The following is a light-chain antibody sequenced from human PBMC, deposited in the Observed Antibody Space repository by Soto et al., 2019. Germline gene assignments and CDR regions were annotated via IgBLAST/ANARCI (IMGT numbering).Light chain of an antibody. CDR1: QSVSSN. Sequence: EIVMTQSPATLSVSPGERATLSCRAGQSVSSNLAWYQQKPGQAPRLLIYGASTRATGIPARFSGSGSGTEFTLIISSLQSEDFAVYYCQHYDNWPPTWTFGQGTKVEIK. J-gene: IGKJ1*01. CDR2: GAS. V-gene: IGKV3-15*01. CDR3: QHYDNWPPTWT.